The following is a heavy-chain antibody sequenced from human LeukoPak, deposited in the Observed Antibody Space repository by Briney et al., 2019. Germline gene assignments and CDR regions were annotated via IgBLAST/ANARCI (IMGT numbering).Heavy chain of an antibody. CDR2: IIPIFGTA. CDR3: ARDGVLGVVVPAATHRLGYYFDY. V-gene: IGHV1-69*13. J-gene: IGHJ4*02. CDR1: GGTFSSYA. D-gene: IGHD2-2*01. Sequence: ASVKVSCKASGGTFSSYAISWVRQAPGQGLKWMGGIIPIFGTANYAQKFQGRVTITADESTSTAYMELSSLRSEDTAVYYCARDGVLGVVVPAATHRLGYYFDYWGQGTLVTVSS.